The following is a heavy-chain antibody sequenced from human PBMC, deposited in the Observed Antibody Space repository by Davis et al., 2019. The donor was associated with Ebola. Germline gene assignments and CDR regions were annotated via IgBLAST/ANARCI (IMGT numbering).Heavy chain of an antibody. CDR1: GFTVSSNY. CDR2: IYGGGGT. V-gene: IGHV3-53*04. J-gene: IGHJ6*02. Sequence: GESLKISCAASGFTVSSNYMSWVRQAPGKGLEWVSLIYGGGGTYYADSVKGRFTISRHSSENTVYLHMNSLKPEDTAVYYCARDGLYDSLTGYYNQGMDVWGQGTTVTVSS. CDR3: ARDGLYDSLTGYYNQGMDV. D-gene: IGHD3-9*01.